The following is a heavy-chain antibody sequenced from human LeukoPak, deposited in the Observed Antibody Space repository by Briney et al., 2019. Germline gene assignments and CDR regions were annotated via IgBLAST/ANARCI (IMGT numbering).Heavy chain of an antibody. Sequence: PSETLSLTCTVSGGSISSYYWSWIRQPPVKGLEWIGYIYYSGSTNYNPSLKSRVTISVDTSKNQFSLKLTSVTAADTAVYYCARHKRAGDYFDYWGQGTLVTVSS. CDR3: ARHKRAGDYFDY. CDR1: GGSISSYY. J-gene: IGHJ4*02. D-gene: IGHD6-13*01. CDR2: IYYSGST. V-gene: IGHV4-59*08.